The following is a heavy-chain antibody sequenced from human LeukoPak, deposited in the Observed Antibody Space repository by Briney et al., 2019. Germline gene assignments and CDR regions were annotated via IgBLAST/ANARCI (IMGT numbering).Heavy chain of an antibody. Sequence: GASVKVSCKASGGTFSSYAISWVRQAPGQGLEWMGWISAYNGNTNYAQKLQGRVTMTTDTSTSTAYMELRSLRSDDTAVYYCARGEYDFWSGYPYYFDYWGQGTLVTVSS. J-gene: IGHJ4*02. CDR3: ARGEYDFWSGYPYYFDY. CDR2: ISAYNGNT. V-gene: IGHV1-18*01. D-gene: IGHD3-3*01. CDR1: GGTFSSYA.